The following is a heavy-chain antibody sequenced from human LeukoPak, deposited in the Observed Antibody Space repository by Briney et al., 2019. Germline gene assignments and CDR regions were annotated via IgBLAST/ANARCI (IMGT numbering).Heavy chain of an antibody. CDR3: AKPPATLRYFDWMSGFDY. D-gene: IGHD3-9*01. Sequence: GGSVRLSCVASEFNFRSFWMSWVRQAPGKGLEWVANIKQDGSDKYYVDSVRGRFTISRDNARKSLFLQMNDLRAEDTAVYYCAKPPATLRYFDWMSGFDYWGQGSLVTVSS. J-gene: IGHJ4*02. CDR2: IKQDGSDK. CDR1: EFNFRSFW. V-gene: IGHV3-7*01.